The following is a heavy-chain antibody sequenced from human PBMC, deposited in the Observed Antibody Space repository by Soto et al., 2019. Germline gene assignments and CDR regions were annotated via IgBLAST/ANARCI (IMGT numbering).Heavy chain of an antibody. Sequence: PSETLSLTCTVSGGSISSYYWSWIRQPPGKGLEWIGYIYYSGSTNYNPSLKSRVTISVDTSKNQFSLKLSSVTAADTAVYYCARGGRLWLFQWGGSTFDYWGQGTLVTVSS. CDR3: ARGGRLWLFQWGGSTFDY. J-gene: IGHJ4*02. CDR1: GGSISSYY. CDR2: IYYSGST. D-gene: IGHD2-21*01. V-gene: IGHV4-59*01.